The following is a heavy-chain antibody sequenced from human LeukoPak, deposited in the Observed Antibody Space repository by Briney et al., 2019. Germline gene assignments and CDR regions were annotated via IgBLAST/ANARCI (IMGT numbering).Heavy chain of an antibody. CDR3: AREVGAPSLGGYYYYYMDV. J-gene: IGHJ6*03. CDR1: GFSFTKTG. Sequence: PGGSLRLSCAASGFSFTKTGMHWVRQAPGKGLEWVAFIRYDGSNKYYADFVKGRLSISRDNFKNTVSLQMNSLRAEDTAVYYCAREVGAPSLGGYYYYYMDVWGKGTTVTVSS. CDR2: IRYDGSNK. V-gene: IGHV3-30*02. D-gene: IGHD1-26*01.